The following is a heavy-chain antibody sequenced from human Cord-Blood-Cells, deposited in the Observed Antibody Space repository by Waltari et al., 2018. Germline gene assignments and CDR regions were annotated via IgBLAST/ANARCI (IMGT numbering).Heavy chain of an antibody. CDR2: INPNSGGT. J-gene: IGHJ6*03. Sequence: QVQLVQSGAEVKKPGASVKVSCKASGYTFTGYYMHWVRQAPGQGLEWMGWINPNSGGTNYAQKFQGRVTMTRDTSISTAYMELSRLRSDDTAVYYCARGPTVTTQYGIYYYYYMDVWGKGTTVTVSS. CDR1: GYTFTGYY. CDR3: ARGPTVTTQYGIYYYYYMDV. V-gene: IGHV1-2*02. D-gene: IGHD4-4*01.